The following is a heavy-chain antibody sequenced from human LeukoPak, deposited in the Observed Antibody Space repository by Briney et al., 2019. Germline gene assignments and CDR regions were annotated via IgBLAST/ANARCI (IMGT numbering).Heavy chain of an antibody. Sequence: PGGSLRLSCAPSGFTLSSSWTHWVCPVLGKGLVWVSHIKSDGSSTSYADSVKGRFTISRDNAKNTLYLQMNSLRAEDTSVYYCARDRGYGFDYWGQGTLVTVSS. J-gene: IGHJ4*02. V-gene: IGHV3-74*01. CDR1: GFTLSSSW. D-gene: IGHD5-18*01. CDR2: IKSDGSST. CDR3: ARDRGYGFDY.